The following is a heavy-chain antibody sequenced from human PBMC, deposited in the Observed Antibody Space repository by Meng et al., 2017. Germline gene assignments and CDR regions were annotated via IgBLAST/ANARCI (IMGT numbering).Heavy chain of an antibody. CDR1: GYTFTGYY. CDR2: INPNSGGT. V-gene: IGHV1-2*02. D-gene: IGHD5-18*01. J-gene: IGHJ4*02. CDR3: AGASYGYSYGFPQYYFDY. Sequence: ASVKVSCKASGYTFTGYYMHWVRQAPGQGLEWIGWINPNSGGTNYAQKFQGRVTMTRDTSISTAYMELSRLRSDDTAVYYCAGASYGYSYGFPQYYFDYWGQGTLVTVSS.